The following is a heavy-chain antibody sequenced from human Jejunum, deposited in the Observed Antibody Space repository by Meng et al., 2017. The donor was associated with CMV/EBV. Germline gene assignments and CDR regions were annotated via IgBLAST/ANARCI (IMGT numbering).Heavy chain of an antibody. CDR2: ISSSSTYI. V-gene: IGHV3-21*01. CDR1: YP. Sequence: YPMNWVRQAPGKGLEWVSSISSSSTYIYYADSVKGRFTISRDNAKDSLYLQMNSLRAEDTAVYYCARPPSVGYCSSTNCPLHYWGQGTLVTVSS. D-gene: IGHD2-2*01. J-gene: IGHJ4*02. CDR3: ARPPSVGYCSSTNCPLHY.